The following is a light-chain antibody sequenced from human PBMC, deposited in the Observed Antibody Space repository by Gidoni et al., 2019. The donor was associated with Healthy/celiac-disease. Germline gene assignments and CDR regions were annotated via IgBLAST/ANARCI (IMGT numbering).Light chain of an antibody. Sequence: DIQMTQSPSSVSASVGDRVTITCRASQGIRSWLAWYQQKPGTAHKLLIYAAPRLQSGVPSMFSGSGSGTDFTLTISSLQPEDFATYYCQQANSFPRGFXPXTKVDIK. J-gene: IGKJ3*01. CDR1: QGIRSW. V-gene: IGKV1-12*01. CDR2: AAP. CDR3: QQANSFPRG.